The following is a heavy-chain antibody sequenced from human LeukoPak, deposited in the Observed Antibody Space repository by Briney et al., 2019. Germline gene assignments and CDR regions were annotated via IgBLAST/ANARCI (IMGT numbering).Heavy chain of an antibody. CDR1: GYTFTSYD. Sequence: AASVTVSCKASGYTFTSYDINWVRQATGQGLEWMGWMNPNSGNTGYAQKFQGRVTMTRNTSISTAYMELSSLRSEDTAVYYCARVLVYAKFRWFDPWGQGTLVTVSS. V-gene: IGHV1-8*01. CDR3: ARVLVYAKFRWFDP. J-gene: IGHJ5*02. D-gene: IGHD2-8*01. CDR2: MNPNSGNT.